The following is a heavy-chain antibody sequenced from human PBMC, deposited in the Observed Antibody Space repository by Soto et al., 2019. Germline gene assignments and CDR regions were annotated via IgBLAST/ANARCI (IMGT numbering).Heavy chain of an antibody. CDR2: TFYRSRWYN. CDR1: GDSVSSNSAG. CDR3: PSDIDFGS. Sequence: PSQTLSLTCAISGDSVSSNSAGWNWIRQSPSRGLEWLGRTFYRSRWYNEYAVSVKGRITVSPDTSRNQISLQLNSVTPDDTAVYFCPSDIDFGSWGRGTQVTVAS. V-gene: IGHV6-1*01. J-gene: IGHJ5*01.